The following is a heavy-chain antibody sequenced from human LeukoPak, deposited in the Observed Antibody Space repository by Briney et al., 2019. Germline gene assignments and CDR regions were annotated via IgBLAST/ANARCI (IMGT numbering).Heavy chain of an antibody. Sequence: PGGSLRLACAASGFTFSSYAMHWVRQAPGRGLEWVEVISYDGSNKYYADSVKGRFTISRDKSKNTLYLQMNSLRAEDTAVYYCARDYGGTQDYWGQGTLVPGPS. CDR1: GFTFSSYA. J-gene: IGHJ4*02. CDR2: ISYDGSNK. V-gene: IGHV3-30-3*01. D-gene: IGHD3-16*01. CDR3: ARDYGGTQDY.